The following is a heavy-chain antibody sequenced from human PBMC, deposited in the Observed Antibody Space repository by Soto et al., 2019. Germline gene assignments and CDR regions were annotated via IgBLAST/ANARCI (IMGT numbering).Heavy chain of an antibody. Sequence: QLQLQESGSGLVKPSQTLSLTCAVSGGSISSGGYSWSWIRQPPGKGLELIGYIYHSGSTYYNPSLKSRVNVSVDTAKNQFSLKLSSVTAADTAVYYWAGSGYSHNSAMDVCCQGTTVTVSS. V-gene: IGHV4-30-2*01. CDR3: AGSGYSHNSAMDV. CDR1: GGSISSGGYS. CDR2: IYHSGST. J-gene: IGHJ6*02. D-gene: IGHD3-22*01.